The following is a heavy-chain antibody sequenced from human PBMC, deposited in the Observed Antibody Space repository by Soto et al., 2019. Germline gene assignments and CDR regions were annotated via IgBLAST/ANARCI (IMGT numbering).Heavy chain of an antibody. Sequence: QVQLVQSGAEVKKPGASVKVSCKASDFTFSIYGIAWVRQAPRQGLEWMGWINPYNANTNYAQKFQGRVSMTTDTSTTTGYMELRILRSDDTAVYYCARVVAAAPVYYGMDVWGQGTTVTVSS. D-gene: IGHD2-15*01. J-gene: IGHJ6*02. CDR3: ARVVAAAPVYYGMDV. CDR1: DFTFSIYG. CDR2: INPYNANT. V-gene: IGHV1-18*01.